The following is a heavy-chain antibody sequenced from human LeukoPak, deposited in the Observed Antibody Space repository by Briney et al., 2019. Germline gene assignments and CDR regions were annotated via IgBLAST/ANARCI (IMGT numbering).Heavy chain of an antibody. J-gene: IGHJ4*02. CDR2: INSDGSGT. Sequence: GGSLRLSCAASGFTFSSYWMHWVRQAPGKGLVCVSRINSDGSGTTYADSVKGRFTISRDNAKNTLYLQMNSLRAEDTAVYYCARGRGCANGVCYFDYWGQGTLVTVSS. CDR3: ARGRGCANGVCYFDY. V-gene: IGHV3-74*01. D-gene: IGHD2-8*01. CDR1: GFTFSSYW.